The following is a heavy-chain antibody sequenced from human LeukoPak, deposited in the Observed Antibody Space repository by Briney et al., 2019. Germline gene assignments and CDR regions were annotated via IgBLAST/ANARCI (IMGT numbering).Heavy chain of an antibody. CDR2: IYSGAGT. V-gene: IGHV3-66*02. J-gene: IGHJ4*02. D-gene: IGHD6-13*01. Sequence: GGSLRLSCAASGFTVSSHYMSWVRQAPGKGLEWVSVIYSGAGTSYADSVQGRFTISRDNSKNTLCLQMNSLRVEDTAVYYCARDRGFSSSWRLFVYWGQGTLVTVSS. CDR3: ARDRGFSSSWRLFVY. CDR1: GFTVSSHY.